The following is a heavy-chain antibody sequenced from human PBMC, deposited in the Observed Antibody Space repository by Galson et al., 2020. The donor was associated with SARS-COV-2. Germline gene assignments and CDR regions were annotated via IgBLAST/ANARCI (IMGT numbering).Heavy chain of an antibody. CDR1: GFTFSSYA. J-gene: IGHJ4*02. CDR3: AKVPGPKVVVVAATPDY. CDR2: ISGSGGST. D-gene: IGHD2-15*01. Sequence: GGSLRLSCAASGFTFSSYAMSWVRQAPGKGLEWVSAISGSGGSTYYADSVKGRFTISRDNSKNTLYLQMNSLRAEDTAVYYCAKVPGPKVVVVAATPDYWGQGTLVTVSS. V-gene: IGHV3-23*01.